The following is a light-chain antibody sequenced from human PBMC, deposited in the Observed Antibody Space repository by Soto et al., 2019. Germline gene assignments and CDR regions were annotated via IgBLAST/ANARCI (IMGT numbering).Light chain of an antibody. V-gene: IGKV1-13*02. J-gene: IGKJ2*01. CDR2: DAS. CDR3: QKFNSYPYT. CDR1: QDISTT. Sequence: AIQLTQSSSSLSASVGDRVTITCRASQDISTTLAWYQQKPGKAPKLLIYDASSLESGVPSRFSGSGSGTDFTLTISSLQPADFATYYCQKFNSYPYTFGQGTKLEIK.